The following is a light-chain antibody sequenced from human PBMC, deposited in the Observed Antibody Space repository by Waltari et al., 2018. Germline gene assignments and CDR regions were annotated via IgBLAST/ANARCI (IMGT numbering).Light chain of an antibody. CDR2: GAS. CDR3: QQCDNWPIT. V-gene: IGKV3-15*01. J-gene: IGKJ5*01. CDR1: QSVSSD. Sequence: EIVMTQSPATLSVSPGERATLSCRASQSVSSDLAWYQQKPGQAPRLLIYGASTRATGIPARFSGSGSGTDFTLTISSLQSEDFAVYYCQQCDNWPITFGQGTRLEIK.